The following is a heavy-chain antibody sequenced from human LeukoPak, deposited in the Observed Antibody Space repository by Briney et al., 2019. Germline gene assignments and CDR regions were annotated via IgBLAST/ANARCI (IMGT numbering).Heavy chain of an antibody. V-gene: IGHV3-30*02. D-gene: IGHD5-12*01. J-gene: IGHJ4*02. CDR1: GFTFSSYG. CDR3: ATLYGGSLDY. Sequence: PGGSLRLSCAASGFTFSSYGMHWVRQAPGKGLEWVAFIRYDGSNKYYADSVKGRFTISRDNAKNTLYLQMNSLRAEDTAVYYCATLYGGSLDYWGQGTLVTVSS. CDR2: IRYDGSNK.